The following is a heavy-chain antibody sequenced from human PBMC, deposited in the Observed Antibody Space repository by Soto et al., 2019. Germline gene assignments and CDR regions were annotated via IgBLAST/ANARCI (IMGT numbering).Heavy chain of an antibody. D-gene: IGHD6-19*01. J-gene: IGHJ6*02. V-gene: IGHV3-33*01. CDR3: ARDQFVRVAGTGPYYYYGMDV. CDR2: IWYDGSNK. Sequence: GGSLRLSCAASGFTFSSYGMHWVRQAPGKGLEWVAVIWYDGSNKYYADSVKGRFTISRDNSKNTLYLQMNSLRAEDTAVYYCARDQFVRVAGTGPYYYYGMDVWGQGTTVTVSS. CDR1: GFTFSSYG.